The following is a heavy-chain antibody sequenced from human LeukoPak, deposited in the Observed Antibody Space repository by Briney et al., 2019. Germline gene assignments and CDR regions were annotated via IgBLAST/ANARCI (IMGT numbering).Heavy chain of an antibody. J-gene: IGHJ4*02. V-gene: IGHV3-48*01. Sequence: PGGSLRLSCAASGFTFSNYNMNWVRQPPGKGLQWVSYISSSSNIIYYADSVKGRFTISRDNAKNSLFLQRNSLRAEDTAAYYCARDFAREFTIDYWGQGTLVTVSS. CDR3: ARDFAREFTIDY. D-gene: IGHD3-10*01. CDR2: ISSSSNII. CDR1: GFTFSNYN.